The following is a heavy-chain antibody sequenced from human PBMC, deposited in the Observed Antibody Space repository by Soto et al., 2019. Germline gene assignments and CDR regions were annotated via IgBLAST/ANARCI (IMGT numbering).Heavy chain of an antibody. CDR1: GGTFRRYA. J-gene: IGHJ6*02. CDR3: XTYPMXTITDCYGMDV. D-gene: IGHD3-10*01. Sequence: QVQLVQSGAEVKKPGSSVKVSCKASGGTFRRYAISWVRXXPXPXLEWMGGIIPIFGTANYAQKFQGRVTITXXXXXXXXXXDXXXXXXXXXXXYYCXTYPMXTITDCYGMDVWGQGTTVTVSS. V-gene: IGHV1-69*12. CDR2: IIPIFGTA.